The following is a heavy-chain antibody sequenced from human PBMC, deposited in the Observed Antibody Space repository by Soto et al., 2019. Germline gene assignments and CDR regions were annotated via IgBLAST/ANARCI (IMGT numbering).Heavy chain of an antibody. Sequence: ASVKVSCKASGYTFTSYGISWVRQAPGQGLEWMGWISAYNGNTNYAQKLQGRVTMTTDTSTSTAYMELRSLRSDDTAVYYCARAPLDGGNRIYYYYYYGMDVWGQGTTVTVSS. V-gene: IGHV1-18*04. D-gene: IGHD2-15*01. J-gene: IGHJ6*02. CDR1: GYTFTSYG. CDR2: ISAYNGNT. CDR3: ARAPLDGGNRIYYYYYYGMDV.